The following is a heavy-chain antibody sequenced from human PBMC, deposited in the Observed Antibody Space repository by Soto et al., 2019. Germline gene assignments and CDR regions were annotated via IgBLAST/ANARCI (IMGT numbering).Heavy chain of an antibody. Sequence: GASVKVSCKASGYTFTDYFIHWVRQAPGQGLEWMGWINPDNGGTVYAQKFQGRITMARDTPVSTVYMELSGLRSGDTAVYYCTRSKQYSASLEFDFWGQGTLVTVSS. CDR3: TRSKQYSASLEFDF. V-gene: IGHV1-2*02. CDR1: GYTFTDYF. J-gene: IGHJ4*02. CDR2: INPDNGGT. D-gene: IGHD5-12*01.